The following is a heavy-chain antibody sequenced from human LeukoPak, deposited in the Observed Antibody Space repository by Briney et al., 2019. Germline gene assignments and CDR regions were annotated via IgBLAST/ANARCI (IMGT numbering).Heavy chain of an antibody. Sequence: SETLSLTCTVSGASISSSDRYWGWIRQPPGKGLEWIGSIYYSGITYHNPSLKSRVTISVDTSNNQFSLKMSSVTAADTAVYYCARTRYYYNSRSYGAPYYFDYWGQGTLVTVSS. V-gene: IGHV4-39*01. CDR3: ARTRYYYNSRSYGAPYYFDY. J-gene: IGHJ4*02. CDR1: GASISSSDRY. CDR2: IYYSGIT. D-gene: IGHD3-10*01.